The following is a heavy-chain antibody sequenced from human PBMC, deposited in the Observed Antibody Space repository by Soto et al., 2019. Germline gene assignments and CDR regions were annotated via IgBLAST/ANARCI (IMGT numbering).Heavy chain of an antibody. Sequence: QVQLVQSGAAVRKPGASVTVSCRSSGDSFNDYYIHWVRQAPGQGFEWMGLINPNGGVTKYAQKFQGGVSMTRDTSIRTVYMQLSRLRSDDTAVYYCARESGGATATLDYYYFYMDVWGTGTTVTVSS. CDR1: GDSFNDYY. D-gene: IGHD5-12*01. CDR3: ARESGGATATLDYYYFYMDV. CDR2: INPNGGVT. J-gene: IGHJ6*03. V-gene: IGHV1-2*02.